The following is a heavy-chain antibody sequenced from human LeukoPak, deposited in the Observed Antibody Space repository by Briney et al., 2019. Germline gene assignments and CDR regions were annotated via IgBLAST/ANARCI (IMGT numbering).Heavy chain of an antibody. Sequence: PGGCLRLSCAASGLTFSIYWMSWMSLAPGEGLGWVAYIMFDGNDTNYVDCVKGRFTISRDNAKNSLYLQLNSLRVEDTAVYYCKSGGAAPGSFDYWGQGTLVTVSP. CDR2: IMFDGNDT. J-gene: IGHJ4*02. D-gene: IGHD1-1*01. CDR1: GLTFSIYW. CDR3: KSGGAAPGSFDY. V-gene: IGHV3-7*01.